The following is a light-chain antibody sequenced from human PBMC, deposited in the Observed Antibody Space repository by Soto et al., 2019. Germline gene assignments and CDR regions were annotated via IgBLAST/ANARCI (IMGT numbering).Light chain of an antibody. CDR1: QGIRNH. Sequence: IVMTQSPATLSVSPGERVTFSCRASQGIRNHLAWYQHKPGQAPMLLISYGSAGATGIPARFSGSGSGTAFTLAINSLQSEDFAVYYYQQFYTLPVTFGGGTKMEIK. CDR2: YGS. CDR3: QQFYTLPVT. J-gene: IGKJ4*01. V-gene: IGKV3-15*01.